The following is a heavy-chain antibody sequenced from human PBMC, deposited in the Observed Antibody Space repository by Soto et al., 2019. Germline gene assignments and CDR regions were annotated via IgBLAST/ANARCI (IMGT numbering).Heavy chain of an antibody. Sequence: QVQLVQSGAEVKKPGASVKVSCKASGYTFTSYGISWVRQAPGQGLEWMGWISAYYGNTNYAQKLQGRVTMTTDTSTSTADIELRSLRYDDTAVYYCARLYWSSTNFYRAHYYFDYWGQRTLGTDSS. D-gene: IGHD2-2*01. V-gene: IGHV1-18*01. CDR2: ISAYYGNT. CDR1: GYTFTSYG. J-gene: IGHJ4*02. CDR3: ARLYWSSTNFYRAHYYFDY.